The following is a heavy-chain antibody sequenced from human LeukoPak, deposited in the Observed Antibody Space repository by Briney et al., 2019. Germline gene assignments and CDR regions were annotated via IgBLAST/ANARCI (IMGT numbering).Heavy chain of an antibody. J-gene: IGHJ3*02. CDR3: ASGTTVVLDAFDI. CDR1: GGSISSYY. D-gene: IGHD3-22*01. Sequence: PSETLSFTCTVSGGSISSYYWSWIRQPPGKGLEWIGYIYCSGSTNYNPSLKSRVTISVDTSKNQFSLKLSSVTAADTAVYYCASGTTVVLDAFDIWGQGSMVTVSS. V-gene: IGHV4-59*01. CDR2: IYCSGST.